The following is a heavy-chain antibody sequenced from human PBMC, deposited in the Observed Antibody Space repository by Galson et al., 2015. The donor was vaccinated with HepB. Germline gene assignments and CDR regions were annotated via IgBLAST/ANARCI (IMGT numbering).Heavy chain of an antibody. CDR2: IYYSGST. Sequence: ETLSLTCTVSGGSISSHYWSWIRQTPGKGLECIGYIYYSGSTNYNPSLKSRITISVDTSKNQFSLKLSSVTAADTTVYYCARQSVVVVVAATPLRGAAFDIWGQGTMVTVSS. V-gene: IGHV4-59*08. D-gene: IGHD2-15*01. CDR3: ARQSVVVVVAATPLRGAAFDI. CDR1: GGSISSHY. J-gene: IGHJ3*02.